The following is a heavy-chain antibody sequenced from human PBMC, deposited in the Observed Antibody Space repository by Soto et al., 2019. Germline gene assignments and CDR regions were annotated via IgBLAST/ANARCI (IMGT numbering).Heavy chain of an antibody. CDR3: ATDQFGYGVRGDWFDP. D-gene: IGHD5-18*01. V-gene: IGHV1-24*01. Sequence: ASVKVSCKVSGYTLTELSMHWVRQAPGKGLEWMGGFDPEDGETIYAQKFQGRVTMTEDTSTDTAYMELSSLRSEDTAVYYCATDQFGYGVRGDWFDPWGQGTLVTVSS. J-gene: IGHJ5*02. CDR1: GYTLTELS. CDR2: FDPEDGET.